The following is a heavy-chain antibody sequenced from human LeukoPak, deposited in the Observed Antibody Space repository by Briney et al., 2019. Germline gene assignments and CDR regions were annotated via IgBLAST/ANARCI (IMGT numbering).Heavy chain of an antibody. CDR3: ARAGYDYGDSSDF. D-gene: IGHD4-17*01. J-gene: IGHJ4*02. Sequence: PPVNVSCKASGYPFTTYYIHWVRQAPGQGLEWMGCINPKNGDSKYAQKFQGRVTMTRATSIATAYMEVSRLTSDDTAVYFCARAGYDYGDSSDFWGQGTLVTVSS. CDR2: INPKNGDS. V-gene: IGHV1-2*02. CDR1: GYPFTTYY.